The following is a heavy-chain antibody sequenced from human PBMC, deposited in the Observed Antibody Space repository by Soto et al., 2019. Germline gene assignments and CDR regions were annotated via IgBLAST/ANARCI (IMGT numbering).Heavy chain of an antibody. CDR3: PNRPGGGGY. Sequence: EVQLVESGGGLIQPGGSLRLSCAVSGFTVSNNYMSWVRQAPGKGLEGVSVIYSGGYTAYGDSVKGRFTISRDNSKNTLFLKKNSPGADAAGVYYWPNRPGGGGYWGQGTLVTVSS. D-gene: IGHD3-10*01. J-gene: IGHJ4*02. V-gene: IGHV3-53*01. CDR1: GFTVSNNY. CDR2: IYSGGYT.